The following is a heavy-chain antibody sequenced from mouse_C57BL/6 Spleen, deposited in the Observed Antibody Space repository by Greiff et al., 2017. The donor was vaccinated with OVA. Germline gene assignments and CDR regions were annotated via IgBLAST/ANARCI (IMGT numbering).Heavy chain of an antibody. CDR3: ARREDGNYLWYFDV. D-gene: IGHD2-1*01. V-gene: IGHV1-22*01. J-gene: IGHJ1*03. Sequence: VQLKQSGPELVKPGASVKMSCKASGYTFPDYNMNWMKQSHGKSLAWIGYINPNNGGTSYNQKFKGKATLTVNKSSSTAYMELRSLTSEDSAVYYCARREDGNYLWYFDVWGTGTTVTVSS. CDR2: INPNNGGT. CDR1: GYTFPDYN.